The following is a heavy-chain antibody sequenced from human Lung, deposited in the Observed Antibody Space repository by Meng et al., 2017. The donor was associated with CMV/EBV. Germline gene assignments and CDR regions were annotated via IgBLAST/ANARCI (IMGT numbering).Heavy chain of an antibody. CDR1: GFIVSSTY. D-gene: IGHD2/OR15-2a*01. CDR2: IYSGGTT. J-gene: IGHJ3*02. V-gene: IGHV3-53*01. Sequence: GESXKISCEASGFIVSSTYMSWVRQAPGKGLEWVSVIYSGGTTFKANSVKGRFTISRDNSKNTLFLQMNRLRAEDTAVYYCARSILSNGFDAFDIWGQGTMATVSS. CDR3: ARSILSNGFDAFDI.